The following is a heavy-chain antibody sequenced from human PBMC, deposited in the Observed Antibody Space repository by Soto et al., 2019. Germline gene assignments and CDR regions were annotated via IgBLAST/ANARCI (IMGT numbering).Heavy chain of an antibody. CDR2: TRNKANSYTT. V-gene: IGHV3-72*01. J-gene: IGHJ4*02. D-gene: IGHD3-10*01. Sequence: EVQLVESGGGLVQPGGSLRLSCAASGFTFSDHSMDWVRQAPGKGLEWVGRTRNKANSYTTEYAASVKGRFTISRDDSRNSLYLQMNSLKTEDTAVYYCTRLSEYWGQGTLVTVSS. CDR1: GFTFSDHS. CDR3: TRLSEY.